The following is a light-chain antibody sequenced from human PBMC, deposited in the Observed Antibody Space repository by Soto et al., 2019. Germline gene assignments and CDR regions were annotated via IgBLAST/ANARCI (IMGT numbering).Light chain of an antibody. V-gene: IGLV2-14*01. CDR2: DVS. CDR3: SSYSSSTTRV. CDR1: SSDIGSYNF. J-gene: IGLJ2*01. Sequence: QSALTQPASVSGSPGQSLTISCSGTSSDIGSYNFVSWYQQHPGKAPRLMIYDVSNRPSGVSNRFSGSKSGNTASLMISGLQAEDEADYYCSSYSSSTTRVFGGGTKVTVL.